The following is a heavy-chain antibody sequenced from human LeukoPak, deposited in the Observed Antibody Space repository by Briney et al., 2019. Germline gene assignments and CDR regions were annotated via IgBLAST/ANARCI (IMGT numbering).Heavy chain of an antibody. CDR2: IYTSGST. J-gene: IGHJ6*02. CDR3: ARELLWFGTYYYGMDV. CDR1: GGSISSYY. Sequence: PSETPSLTCTVSGGSISSYYWSWIRQPAGKGLEWIGRIYTSGSTNYNPSLKSRVTMSVDTSKNQFSLKLSSVTAADTAVYYCARELLWFGTYYYGMDVWGQGTTVTVSS. D-gene: IGHD3-10*01. V-gene: IGHV4-4*07.